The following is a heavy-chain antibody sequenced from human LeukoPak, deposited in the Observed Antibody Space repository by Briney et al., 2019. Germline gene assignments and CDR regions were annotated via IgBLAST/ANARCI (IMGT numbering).Heavy chain of an antibody. CDR2: IYYSGST. D-gene: IGHD3-3*01. J-gene: IGHJ4*02. V-gene: IGHV4-39*01. CDR3: ARHFSRDCFDY. Sequence: SETLSLTCTVSGGSISSSSYYWGWLRQPPGKGLEWIGSIYYSGSTYYNPSLKSRVTISVDTSKNQFSLKLSSVTAADTAVYYCARHFSRDCFDYWGQGTLVTVSS. CDR1: GGSISSSSYY.